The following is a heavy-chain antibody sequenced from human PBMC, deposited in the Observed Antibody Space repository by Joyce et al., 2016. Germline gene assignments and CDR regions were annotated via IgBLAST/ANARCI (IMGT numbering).Heavy chain of an antibody. CDR1: GDSITRNHW. V-gene: IGHV4-4*02. CDR2: VYHSWRT. Sequence: QVQLQESGPGLVKPSGTLSLTCTVSGDSITRNHWWSWVRQSPGKGLEWIGEVYHSWRTSYNPSLKSRVTISVDSSKNQFSLRLSSVTAADTAVYYCARVYYYDSSGYSRDYWYFDSWGRGTLVTVSS. J-gene: IGHJ2*01. CDR3: ARVYYYDSSGYSRDYWYFDS. D-gene: IGHD3-22*01.